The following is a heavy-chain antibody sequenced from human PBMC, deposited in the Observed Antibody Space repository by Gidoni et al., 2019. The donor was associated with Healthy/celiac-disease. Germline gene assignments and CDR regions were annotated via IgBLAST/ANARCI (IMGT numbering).Heavy chain of an antibody. CDR1: GGSISSSSYY. Sequence: QLQLQESGPGLVKPSETLSLTCTVPGGSISSSSYYWGWIRQPPGKGLEWIGSIYYSGSTYYNPSLKSRVTISVDTSKNQFSLKLSSVTAADTAVYYCASGYGDYVWFDPWGQGTLVTVSS. CDR3: ASGYGDYVWFDP. J-gene: IGHJ5*02. V-gene: IGHV4-39*01. CDR2: IYYSGST. D-gene: IGHD4-17*01.